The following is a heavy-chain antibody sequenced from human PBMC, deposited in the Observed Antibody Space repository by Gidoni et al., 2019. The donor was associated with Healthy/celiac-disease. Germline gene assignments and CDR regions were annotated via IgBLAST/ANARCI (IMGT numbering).Heavy chain of an antibody. CDR2: TRNKANSYTT. CDR1: GFTFSDHY. V-gene: IGHV3-72*01. D-gene: IGHD6-19*01. Sequence: EVQLVESGGGLVQPGGSLRLSCAASGFTFSDHYMDWVRQAPGKGLEWVGRTRNKANSYTTEYAASVKGRFTISRDESKNSLYLQMNSLKTEDTAVYYCARVVGPADWYFDLWGRGTLVTVSS. CDR3: ARVVGPADWYFDL. J-gene: IGHJ2*01.